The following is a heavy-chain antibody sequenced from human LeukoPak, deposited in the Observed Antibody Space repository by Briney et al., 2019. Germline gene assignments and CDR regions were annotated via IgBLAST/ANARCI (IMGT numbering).Heavy chain of an antibody. J-gene: IGHJ6*02. CDR3: ARLGYCSGGSCYDYYYGMDV. D-gene: IGHD2-15*01. Sequence: GGSLRLSCAASGFTVSSNYMSWVRQAPGKGLEWVSVIYSGGSTYYADSVKGRFTISRDNSKNTLYLQMNSLRAEDTAVYYCARLGYCSGGSCYDYYYGMDVWGQGTTVTVSS. CDR1: GFTVSSNY. CDR2: IYSGGST. V-gene: IGHV3-53*01.